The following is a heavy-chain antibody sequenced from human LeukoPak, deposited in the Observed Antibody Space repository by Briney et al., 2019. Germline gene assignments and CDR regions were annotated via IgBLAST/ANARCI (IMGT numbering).Heavy chain of an antibody. J-gene: IGHJ4*02. CDR1: GFTFSSYA. CDR3: ARSRYGGNFVFDY. V-gene: IGHV3-23*01. Sequence: GGSLRLSCAASGFTFSSYAMSWVRQAPGKGLEWVSAISGSGGSTYYADSVKGRFTISRDNSKNTLYLQMNSLRAEDTAVYYCARSRYGGNFVFDYWGQGTLVTVSS. CDR2: ISGSGGST. D-gene: IGHD4/OR15-4a*01.